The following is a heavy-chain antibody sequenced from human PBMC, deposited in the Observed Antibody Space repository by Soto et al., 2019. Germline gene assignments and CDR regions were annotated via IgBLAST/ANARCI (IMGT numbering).Heavy chain of an antibody. V-gene: IGHV4-34*01. CDR3: HLFLEWLFDDY. CDR2: INHSGST. CDR1: GGSFSGYY. J-gene: IGHJ4*02. D-gene: IGHD3-3*01. Sequence: SETLSLTCAVYGGSFSGYYWSWIRQPPGKGLEWIGEINHSGSTNYNPSLKSRVTISVDTSKNQFSLKLSSVTAADTAVYYCHLFLEWLFDDYWGQGTLVTVSS.